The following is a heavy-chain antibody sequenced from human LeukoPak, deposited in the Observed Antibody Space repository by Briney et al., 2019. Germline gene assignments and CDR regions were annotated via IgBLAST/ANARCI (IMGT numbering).Heavy chain of an antibody. CDR2: INHSGST. CDR1: GGSFSGYY. J-gene: IGHJ6*02. V-gene: IGHV4-34*01. CDR3: ARFLRGNYCYGMDV. Sequence: PSETLSLTCAVYGGSFSGYYWSWIRQPPGKGLEWIGEINHSGSTNYNPSLKSRVTISVDTSKNQFSLKLSSVTAADTAVYYCARFLRGNYCYGMDVWGQGTTVTVSS. D-gene: IGHD3-10*01.